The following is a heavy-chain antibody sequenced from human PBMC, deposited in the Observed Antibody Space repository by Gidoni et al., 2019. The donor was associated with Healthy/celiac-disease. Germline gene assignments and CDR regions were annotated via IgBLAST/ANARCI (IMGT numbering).Heavy chain of an antibody. CDR3: AREITIFGVTRGGMDV. V-gene: IGHV3-21*01. CDR2: ISSSSSYI. CDR1: GFTFSSYS. J-gene: IGHJ6*02. Sequence: EVQLVESGGGLVKPGGSLRLSCAASGFTFSSYSMNWVRQAPGKGLEWVSSISSSSSYIYYADSVKGRFTISRDNAKNSLYLQMNSLRAEDTAVYYCAREITIFGVTRGGMDVWGQGTTVTVSS. D-gene: IGHD3-3*01.